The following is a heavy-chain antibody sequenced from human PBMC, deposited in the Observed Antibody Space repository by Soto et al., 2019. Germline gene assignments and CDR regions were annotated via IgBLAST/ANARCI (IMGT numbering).Heavy chain of an antibody. Sequence: SETLSLTCTVSGGSINRYYWNWIRQPPGKGLEWIGYISDSGTTNYNPSLKSRVTFSVDTSKNQFSLKLTSVTAADSAIYFCARTDYYGSSGSFGFWGQGTLVTVSS. D-gene: IGHD3-22*01. CDR2: ISDSGTT. CDR1: GGSINRYY. CDR3: ARTDYYGSSGSFGF. V-gene: IGHV4-59*01. J-gene: IGHJ4*02.